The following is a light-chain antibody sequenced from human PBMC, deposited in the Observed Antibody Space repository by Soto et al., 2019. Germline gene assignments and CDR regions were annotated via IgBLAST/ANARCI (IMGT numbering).Light chain of an antibody. J-gene: IGKJ1*01. CDR1: QSVSKNY. CDR2: SAS. CDR3: HQYGSSPT. V-gene: IGKV3-20*01. Sequence: EIVLTQSPGTLSLSPGERATLSCRASQSVSKNYLAWYQQKPGQAPRVLIYSASNRATGIPDRFSGSGSGTDFTLTSSRLEPEDFAVYYCHQYGSSPTFGQGTKVEIK.